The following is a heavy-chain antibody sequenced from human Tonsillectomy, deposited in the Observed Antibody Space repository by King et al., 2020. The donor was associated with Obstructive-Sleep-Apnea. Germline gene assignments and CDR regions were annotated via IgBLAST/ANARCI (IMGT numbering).Heavy chain of an antibody. Sequence: QLQESGPGLVKPSETLSLTCSVSGGSIDRSNYHWAWIRQPPGKGLQWIGSVFYSGSTYYNPSLKSRVTLSVDTSKNQFSLKLTSVTAADTAVYYCARKIQGYSVVGVINEYWGQGTQVTVSS. CDR3: ARKIQGYSVVGVINEY. J-gene: IGHJ4*02. CDR1: GGSIDRSNYH. D-gene: IGHD3-16*01. V-gene: IGHV4-39*07. CDR2: VFYSGST.